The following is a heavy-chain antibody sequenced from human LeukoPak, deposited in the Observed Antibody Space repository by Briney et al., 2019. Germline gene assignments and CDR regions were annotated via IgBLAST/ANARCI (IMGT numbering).Heavy chain of an antibody. J-gene: IGHJ4*02. D-gene: IGHD6-13*01. CDR2: IYTSGST. CDR1: GGSISSGSYY. Sequence: SETLSLTCTVSGGSISSGSYYWSWIRQPAGKGLEWIGRIYTSGSTNYNPSLKSRVTISVDTSKNQFSLKLSSVTAADTAVYYCARGGSSSWYYFDYWGQGTLVTVSS. CDR3: ARGGSSSWYYFDY. V-gene: IGHV4-61*02.